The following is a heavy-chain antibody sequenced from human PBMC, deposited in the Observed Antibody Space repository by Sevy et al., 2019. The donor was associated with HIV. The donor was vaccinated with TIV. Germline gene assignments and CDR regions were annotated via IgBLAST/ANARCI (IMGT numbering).Heavy chain of an antibody. Sequence: SETLSLTCTVSGGSVNRDHWNWIRQPPGKGLEWIGYVYYTGGTNYNPSLKNRVTISVDRTKNKFSLKLTSVTAADTAVDYCARRNDFDIWGQGTMVTVSS. CDR2: VYYTGGT. V-gene: IGHV4-59*08. CDR3: ARRNDFDI. J-gene: IGHJ3*02. CDR1: GGSVNRDH.